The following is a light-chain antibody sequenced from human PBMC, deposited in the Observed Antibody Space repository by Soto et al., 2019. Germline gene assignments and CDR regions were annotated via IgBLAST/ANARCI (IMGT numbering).Light chain of an antibody. J-gene: IGKJ4*01. CDR1: QGIRNS. V-gene: IGKV1-16*01. CDR2: AAS. CDR3: QQYESYPVT. Sequence: DIQMTQSPSSLSASVGDRVTITCRASQGIRNSLGWFQQKPGKAPKSLIYAASRLQSGVPSRFIGSGSGTDFTHTISSLQPEDFASYYCQQYESYPVTFGGGTKVEIK.